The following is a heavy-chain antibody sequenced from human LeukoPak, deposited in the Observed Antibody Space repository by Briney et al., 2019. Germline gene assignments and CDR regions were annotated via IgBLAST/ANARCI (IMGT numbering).Heavy chain of an antibody. CDR3: AKGREDFDY. J-gene: IGHJ4*02. V-gene: IGHV3-30*18. Sequence: GGSLRLSCAASGFTFSSYGMHWVRQAPGKGPEWVAVISYDGSNKYYADSVKGRFTISRDNSKNTLYLQMNSLRAEDTAVYYCAKGREDFDYWGQGTLVTVSS. CDR2: ISYDGSNK. CDR1: GFTFSSYG.